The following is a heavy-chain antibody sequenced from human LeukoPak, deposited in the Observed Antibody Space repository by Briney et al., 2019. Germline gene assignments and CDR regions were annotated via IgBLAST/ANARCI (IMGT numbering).Heavy chain of an antibody. D-gene: IGHD3-9*01. CDR1: GYTFTSYG. CDR3: ARDSGGSIRYYYYGMDV. Sequence: GASVKVSCKASGYTFTSYGISWVRQAPGQGLEWMGWISAYNGNTNYAQKLQGRVTMTTDTSTSTAYMELRSLRSDDTAAYYCARDSGGSIRYYYYGMDVWGKGTTVTVSS. V-gene: IGHV1-18*04. CDR2: ISAYNGNT. J-gene: IGHJ6*04.